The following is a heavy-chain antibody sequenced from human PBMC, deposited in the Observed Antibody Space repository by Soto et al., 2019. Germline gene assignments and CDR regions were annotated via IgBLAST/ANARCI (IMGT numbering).Heavy chain of an antibody. D-gene: IGHD6-19*01. CDR3: SRRSSGWYFDY. J-gene: IGHJ4*02. CDR2: ISGSGGSR. Sequence: GGSLRLSCAASGFTFSSYAMSWFRQAPGKGLEWVSVISGSGGSRYYADSVKGRFTISRDNSKNTLYLQMNSLRAEDTAVYYCSRRSSGWYFDYWGQGTLVTVSS. CDR1: GFTFSSYA. V-gene: IGHV3-23*01.